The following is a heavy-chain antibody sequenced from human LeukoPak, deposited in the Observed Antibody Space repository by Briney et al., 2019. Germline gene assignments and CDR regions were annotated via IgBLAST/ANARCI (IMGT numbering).Heavy chain of an antibody. D-gene: IGHD1-26*01. CDR3: ARLSGSHFDY. Sequence: GGSLRLSCVASGFSFSSNGMNWVRQAPGKGLEWVAVIWYDGSKKFYADSVKGRFTISRDNFKNMMYLQMSSLRAEDTAVYYCARLSGSHFDYWGEGILVTVSS. J-gene: IGHJ4*02. V-gene: IGHV3-33*01. CDR1: GFSFSSNG. CDR2: IWYDGSKK.